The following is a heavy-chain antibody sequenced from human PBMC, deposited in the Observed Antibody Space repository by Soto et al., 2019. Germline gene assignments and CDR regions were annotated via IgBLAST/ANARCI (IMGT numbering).Heavy chain of an antibody. CDR3: ARGTTTSAFSAMDV. D-gene: IGHD1-1*01. V-gene: IGHV3-30-3*01. CDR1: GFTFSYHA. Sequence: QVQLVESGGGVVQPGRSLRLSCAASGFTFSYHALKWVHQAPGKGLEWVAVISYDGDNKYIAESVKGRFTISRDNSKNTVTLQMNSLRTEDTAMYFCARGTTTSAFSAMDVWGQGTTVTVSS. J-gene: IGHJ6*02. CDR2: ISYDGDNK.